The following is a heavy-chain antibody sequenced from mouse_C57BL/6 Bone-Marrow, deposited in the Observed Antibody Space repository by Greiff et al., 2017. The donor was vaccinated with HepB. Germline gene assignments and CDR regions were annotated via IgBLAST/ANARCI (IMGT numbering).Heavy chain of an antibody. CDR2: IRSKSNNYAT. J-gene: IGHJ2*01. V-gene: IGHV10-1*01. Sequence: EVQGVESGGGLVQPKGSLKLSCAASGFSFNTYAMNWVRQAPGKGLEWVARIRSKSNNYATYYADSVKDRFTISRDDSESMLYLQMNNLKTEDTAMYYCVRGGYYYGSSLFDYWGQGTTLTVSS. CDR1: GFSFNTYA. D-gene: IGHD1-1*01. CDR3: VRGGYYYGSSLFDY.